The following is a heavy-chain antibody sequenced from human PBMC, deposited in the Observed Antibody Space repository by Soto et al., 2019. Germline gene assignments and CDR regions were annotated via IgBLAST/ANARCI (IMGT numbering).Heavy chain of an antibody. V-gene: IGHV5-10-1*01. CDR1: GYSFTSYW. Sequence: PGEALKISCEGSGYSFTSYWNSWVRQMPGKGMEWMGRIDPSDSYTNYSPSFQGHVTISADKSISTAYLQWSSLKASDTAMYYCARGKQLVDYYGMDVWGQGTTVTVSS. J-gene: IGHJ6*02. CDR3: ARGKQLVDYYGMDV. CDR2: IDPSDSYT. D-gene: IGHD6-6*01.